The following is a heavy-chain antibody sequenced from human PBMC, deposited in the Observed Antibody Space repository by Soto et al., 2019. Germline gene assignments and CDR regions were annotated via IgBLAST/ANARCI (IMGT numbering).Heavy chain of an antibody. CDR1: DCTFAAYW. Sequence: PGESLKISCKGFDCTFAAYWIGWVRQMPGKGLEWMGIINPGDSDVRYSPPFEGQVTISADKSINTAYLQWSSLKASDTAMYYCARPDDTQGVWYHRYDIWGQGTMVTVSS. CDR2: INPGDSDV. CDR3: ARPDDTQGVWYHRYDI. D-gene: IGHD2-8*01. J-gene: IGHJ3*02. V-gene: IGHV5-51*01.